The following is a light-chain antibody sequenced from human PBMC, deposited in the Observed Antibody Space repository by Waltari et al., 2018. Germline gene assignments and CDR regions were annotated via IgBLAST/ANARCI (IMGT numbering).Light chain of an antibody. V-gene: IGLV2-23*01. CDR3: CSYAGSSTLL. Sequence: QSALTQPASVSGSPGQSITVSCTGTSSDVGSHNLVSWYQQHPGKAPQLLIYEGSKRPSWFSNRFSGSKSGNTASLTISGLQAEDEADYYCCSYAGSSTLLFGGGTKVTVL. J-gene: IGLJ2*01. CDR1: SSDVGSHNL. CDR2: EGS.